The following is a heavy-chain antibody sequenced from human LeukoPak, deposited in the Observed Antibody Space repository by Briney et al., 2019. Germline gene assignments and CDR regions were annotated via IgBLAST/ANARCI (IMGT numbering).Heavy chain of an antibody. CDR1: GFTFSNAW. V-gene: IGHV3-15*01. CDR2: IKSKTDGGTT. Sequence: GGSLRLSCAASGFTFSNAWMSWVRQAPGKGLEWVGRIKSKTDGGTTDYAAPVKGRFTISRDDSKNTLYLQMNSLRAEDTAVYYCATPHPRGIVGATTFDYWGQGTLVTVSS. J-gene: IGHJ4*02. D-gene: IGHD1-26*01. CDR3: ATPHPRGIVGATTFDY.